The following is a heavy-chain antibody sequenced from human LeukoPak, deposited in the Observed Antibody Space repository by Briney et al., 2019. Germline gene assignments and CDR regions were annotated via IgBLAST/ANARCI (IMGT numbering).Heavy chain of an antibody. J-gene: IGHJ2*01. V-gene: IGHV3-23*01. Sequence: GGSLRLSCAASGFTFSNYAMSWVRQAPGKGLEWVSGISGGGGSTYYADSVKGRFTISRDNAKNTLYLQMNSLRAEDTAVYYCARSRSITWYFDLWGRGTLVTVSS. CDR3: ARSRSITWYFDL. CDR2: ISGGGGST. D-gene: IGHD2-2*01. CDR1: GFTFSNYA.